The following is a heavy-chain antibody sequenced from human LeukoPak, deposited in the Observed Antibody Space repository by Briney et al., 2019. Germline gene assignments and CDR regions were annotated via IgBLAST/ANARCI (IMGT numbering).Heavy chain of an antibody. J-gene: IGHJ5*02. V-gene: IGHV3-23*01. CDR1: GFTLSSYA. D-gene: IGHD6-19*01. CDR2: ISGSGGST. CDR3: AKEEGSSGWYNWFDP. Sequence: GGSLRLSCAASGFTLSSYAMSWVRQAPGKGLEWVSAISGSGGSTYYADSGKGRFNISRDNSKNTLYLQMNSLRAEDTAVYYCAKEEGSSGWYNWFDPWGQGTLVTVSS.